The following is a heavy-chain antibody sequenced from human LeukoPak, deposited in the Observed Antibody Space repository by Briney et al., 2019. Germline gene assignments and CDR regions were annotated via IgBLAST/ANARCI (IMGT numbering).Heavy chain of an antibody. CDR2: IYSGGST. CDR3: ARGGELPDFDY. D-gene: IGHD1-26*01. Sequence: PGGSLRLSCAASGFPVSSNYMSWVRQAPGKGLEWVSVIYSGGSTYYADSVNGRFTISRDNSKNTLYLQMNSLRAEDTAVYYCARGGELPDFDYWGQGTLVTVSS. V-gene: IGHV3-53*01. CDR1: GFPVSSNY. J-gene: IGHJ4*02.